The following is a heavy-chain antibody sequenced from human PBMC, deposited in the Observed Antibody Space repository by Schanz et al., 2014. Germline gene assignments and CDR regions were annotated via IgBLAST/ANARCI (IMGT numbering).Heavy chain of an antibody. CDR1: GFTFSGYW. CDR2: VKQDGIEK. CDR3: ARVRAYDYGAEAHGMDV. Sequence: EVQLVESGGGLVQPGGSVRLSCAASGFTFSGYWMSWVRQAPGKGPEWLANVKQDGIEKYYLESVRGRFTISRDNAKNSLYLQMNSLRAEDTAVYYCARVRAYDYGAEAHGMDVWGHGTTVTFSS. D-gene: IGHD4-17*01. V-gene: IGHV3-7*01. J-gene: IGHJ6*02.